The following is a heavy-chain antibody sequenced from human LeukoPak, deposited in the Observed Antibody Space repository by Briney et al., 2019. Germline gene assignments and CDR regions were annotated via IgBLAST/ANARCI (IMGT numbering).Heavy chain of an antibody. CDR2: ISYDGSNK. D-gene: IGHD5-18*01. CDR1: GFTFSSYG. J-gene: IGHJ4*02. V-gene: IGHV3-30*18. Sequence: PGGSLRLSCAASGFTFSSYGMHWVRQAPGKGLEWVAVISYDGSNKYYLDSVKGRFTISRDNSKNTLYLQMNSLRVEDTAVYYCAKDQAGYSNYFEHWGQGTTVTVSS. CDR3: AKDQAGYSNYFEH.